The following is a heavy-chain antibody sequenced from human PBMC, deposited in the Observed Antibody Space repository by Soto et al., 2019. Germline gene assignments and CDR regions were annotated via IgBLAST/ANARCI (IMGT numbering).Heavy chain of an antibody. CDR1: GGSFSGYY. Sequence: PSXTLSLTCAVYGGSFSGYYWSWIRQPPVKGPEWIGEINHSGSTNYNPSLKSRVTISVDTSKNQFSLKLSSVTAADTAVYYCARGVLTGTTGTSGMDVWGQGTTVTVSS. V-gene: IGHV4-34*01. J-gene: IGHJ6*02. D-gene: IGHD1-7*01. CDR3: ARGVLTGTTGTSGMDV. CDR2: INHSGST.